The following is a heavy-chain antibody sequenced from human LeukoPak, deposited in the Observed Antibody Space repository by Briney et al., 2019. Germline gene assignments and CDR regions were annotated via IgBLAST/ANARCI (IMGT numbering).Heavy chain of an antibody. Sequence: GASVTVSCKASGYTFTGYYMHWVRQAPGQGLEWMGWINPNSGGTNYAQKFQGRVTMTRDTSISTAYMELSRLRSDDTAVYYCARDGDYYDSSGNFDYWGQGTLVTVSS. CDR1: GYTFTGYY. D-gene: IGHD3-22*01. V-gene: IGHV1-2*02. CDR2: INPNSGGT. CDR3: ARDGDYYDSSGNFDY. J-gene: IGHJ4*02.